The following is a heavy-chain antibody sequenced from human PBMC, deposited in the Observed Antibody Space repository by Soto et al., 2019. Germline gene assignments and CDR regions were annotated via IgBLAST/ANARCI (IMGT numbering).Heavy chain of an antibody. CDR2: IVPIFGTA. J-gene: IGHJ6*02. CDR1: GGTFSSYA. CDR3: LYYYYGMDV. Sequence: VKVSCKASGGTFSSYAISWVRQAPGQGLEWMGGIVPIFGTANYAQKFQGRVTITADESTSTAYMELSSLRSEDTAVYYCLYYYYGMDVWGQGTTVTVSS. V-gene: IGHV1-69*01.